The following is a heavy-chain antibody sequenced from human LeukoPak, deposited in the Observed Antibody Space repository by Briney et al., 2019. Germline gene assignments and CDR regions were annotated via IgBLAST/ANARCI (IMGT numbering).Heavy chain of an antibody. V-gene: IGHV3-74*01. CDR2: INTDGTVT. CDR3: ATKQWLAPPPDS. D-gene: IGHD6-19*01. CDR1: GFTFSKYW. Sequence: PGGSLRLSCAASGFTFSKYWMLWLRHAPGKGLEGVSRINTDGTVTTYADSVKGRFTVSRDNADNTMFLQMNSVRDEDTAVYYCATKQWLAPPPDSWGQGTPVTVSS. J-gene: IGHJ4*02.